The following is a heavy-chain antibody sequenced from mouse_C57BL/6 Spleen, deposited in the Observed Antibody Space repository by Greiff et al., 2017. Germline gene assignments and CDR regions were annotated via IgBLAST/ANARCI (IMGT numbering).Heavy chain of an antibody. CDR1: GFNIKDYY. V-gene: IGHV14-2*01. J-gene: IGHJ3*01. CDR2: IDPEDGET. Sequence: EVKLVESGAELVKPGASVKLSCTASGFNIKDYYMHWVKQRTEQGLEWIGRIDPEDGETKYAPKFQGKATITADTSSNTAYLQLSSLTSEDTAVYYCARSKAAQAPFFAYWGQGTLVTVSA. D-gene: IGHD3-2*02. CDR3: ARSKAAQAPFFAY.